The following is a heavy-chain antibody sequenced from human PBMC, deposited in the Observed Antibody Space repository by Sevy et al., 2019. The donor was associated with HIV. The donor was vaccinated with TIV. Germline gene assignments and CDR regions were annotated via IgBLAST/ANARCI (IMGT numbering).Heavy chain of an antibody. CDR1: GFTFSSYA. V-gene: IGHV3-23*01. J-gene: IGHJ6*02. CDR3: AKYQYSSSWENYYYYGMDV. CDR2: ISGSCGST. Sequence: GGSLRLSCAASGFTFSSYAMSWVRQAPGKGLEWVSAISGSCGSTYYADSVKGRFTISRDNSKNTLYLQMNSLRAEDTAVYYCAKYQYSSSWENYYYYGMDVWGQGTTVTVSS. D-gene: IGHD6-6*01.